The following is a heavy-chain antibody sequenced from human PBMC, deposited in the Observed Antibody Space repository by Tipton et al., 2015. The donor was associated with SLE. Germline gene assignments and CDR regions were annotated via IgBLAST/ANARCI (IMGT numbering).Heavy chain of an antibody. Sequence: SLRLSCAASGFTFSSYAMHWVRQAPGKGLEWVAVISYDGSNKYYADSVKGRFTISRDNSKNTLYLQMNSLGAEDTAVYYCARWGPYSSSWYFDYWGQGTLVTVSS. D-gene: IGHD6-13*01. V-gene: IGHV3-30-3*01. CDR1: GFTFSSYA. J-gene: IGHJ4*02. CDR2: ISYDGSNK. CDR3: ARWGPYSSSWYFDY.